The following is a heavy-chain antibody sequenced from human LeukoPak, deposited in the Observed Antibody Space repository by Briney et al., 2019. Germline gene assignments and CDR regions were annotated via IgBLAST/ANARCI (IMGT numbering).Heavy chain of an antibody. D-gene: IGHD1-26*01. CDR3: AKGRWEVPDY. CDR1: GESFSGYY. CDR2: INHSGST. V-gene: IGHV4-34*01. J-gene: IGHJ4*02. Sequence: SETLSLTCAVSGESFSGYYWSWFRQPPGKGLEWIGEINHSGSTNYNPSLTSRATISVDASENQFYLRMTSVIAADTAIYYCAKGRWEVPDYWGQGTLVFVSS.